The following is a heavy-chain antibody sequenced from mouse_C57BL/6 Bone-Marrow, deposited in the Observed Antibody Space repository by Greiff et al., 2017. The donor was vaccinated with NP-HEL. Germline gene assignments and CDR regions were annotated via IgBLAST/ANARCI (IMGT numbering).Heavy chain of an antibody. CDR1: GYAFSSSW. CDR3: ARKEPWFAY. J-gene: IGHJ3*01. V-gene: IGHV1-82*01. CDR2: IYPGDGDT. Sequence: ESGPELVKPGASVKISCKASGYAFSSSWMNWVKQRPGKGLEWIGRIYPGDGDTNYNGKFKGKATLTAYKSSSTAYMQLSSLTSEDSAVYFCARKEPWFAYWGQGTLVTVSA.